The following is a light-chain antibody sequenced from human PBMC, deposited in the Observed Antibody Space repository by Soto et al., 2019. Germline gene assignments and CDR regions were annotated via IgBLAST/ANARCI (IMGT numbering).Light chain of an antibody. CDR2: EGS. J-gene: IGLJ1*01. CDR1: SSDVGSYNL. Sequence: QSVLTQPASVSGSPGQSITISCTGTSSDVGSYNLVSWYQQHPGKAPKLMIYEGSKRPSGVSNRFSGSKSGNTASLTISGLQAEDEADNYCCSYAGSYVFGTGTKVTVL. CDR3: CSYAGSYV. V-gene: IGLV2-23*01.